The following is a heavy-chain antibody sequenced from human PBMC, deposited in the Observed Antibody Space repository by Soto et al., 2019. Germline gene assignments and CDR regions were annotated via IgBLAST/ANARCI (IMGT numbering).Heavy chain of an antibody. J-gene: IGHJ5*02. V-gene: IGHV4-61*01. CDR1: GVAVSSGTYY. Sequence: ETRSLACPVSGVAVSSGTYYWSWIRQPPGKGLEWIGHIYFTGSTNYNPSLKSRVTMSLDTSRNQFSLKLSSVTAADTAVYYCTRGPPRVQWFDPWGLGTLVTVYS. CDR3: TRGPPRVQWFDP. CDR2: IYFTGST.